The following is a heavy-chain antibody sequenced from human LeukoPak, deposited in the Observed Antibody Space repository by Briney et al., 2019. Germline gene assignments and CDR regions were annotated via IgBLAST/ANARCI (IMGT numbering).Heavy chain of an antibody. D-gene: IGHD5-18*01. CDR1: GFTFNNYA. J-gene: IGHJ4*02. V-gene: IGHV3-23*01. CDR2: LSGLGDSK. CDR3: AKDFRDSSMFTDGYFDS. Sequence: GGSLRLSCSASGFTFNNYAMSGVRQAPGKGLEWVSVLSGLGDSKYYAGSVNGRFSISRDNANNRLYLQMNNLRAEDTAVYYCAKDFRDSSMFTDGYFDSWGQGTLVTVSS.